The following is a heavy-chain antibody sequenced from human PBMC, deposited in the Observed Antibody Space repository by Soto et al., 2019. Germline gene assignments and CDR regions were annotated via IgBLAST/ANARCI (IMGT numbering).Heavy chain of an antibody. V-gene: IGHV3-21*01. CDR3: VRSPKIGVRGDF. CDR2: IKVGSSRI. J-gene: IGHJ1*01. Sequence: GGSLRLSCIGSGFSFSAYNMNWVRQAPGKGLEWVSSIKVGSSRIYQPDSMKGRFTISRDDARNSVYLQINSLRAEDTALYFCVRSPKIGVRGDFWGRGTQVTVSS. CDR1: GFSFSAYN. D-gene: IGHD3-16*01.